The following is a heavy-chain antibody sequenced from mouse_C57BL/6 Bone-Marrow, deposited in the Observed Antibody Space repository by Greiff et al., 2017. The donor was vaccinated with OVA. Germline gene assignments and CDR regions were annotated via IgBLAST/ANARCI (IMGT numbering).Heavy chain of an antibody. V-gene: IGHV1-64*01. J-gene: IGHJ1*03. CDR1: GYTFTSYW. Sequence: VQLQQPGAELVKPGASVKLSCKASGYTFTSYWMHWVKQRPGQGLEWIGMIHPNSGSTNYNEKFKSKATLTVDKSSSTAYMQLSSLTADDSAVYYGARLRRGYWYFDVWGTGTTVTVSS. D-gene: IGHD2-4*01. CDR3: ARLRRGYWYFDV. CDR2: IHPNSGST.